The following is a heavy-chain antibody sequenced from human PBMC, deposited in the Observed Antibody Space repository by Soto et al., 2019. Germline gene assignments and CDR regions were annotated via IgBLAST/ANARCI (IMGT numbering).Heavy chain of an antibody. Sequence: SGPTLVNPTQTLTLTCTFSGFSLSTGGVGVGWIRQPPGKALEWLALIYWDDDKRYSPSLKSRLSVTKDTSKNQVVLTMTDLAPVDTATYYCAHRLSLSTTWNYGYMDVWGEGTTVTVSS. V-gene: IGHV2-5*02. J-gene: IGHJ6*03. CDR2: IYWDDDK. CDR1: GFSLSTGGVG. D-gene: IGHD3-16*01. CDR3: AHRLSLSTTWNYGYMDV.